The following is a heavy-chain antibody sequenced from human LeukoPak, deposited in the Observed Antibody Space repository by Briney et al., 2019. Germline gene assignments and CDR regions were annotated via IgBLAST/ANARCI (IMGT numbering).Heavy chain of an antibody. J-gene: IGHJ4*02. V-gene: IGHV3-7*01. Sequence: GGSLRLSCTASGFLFSSYWMTWVRQAPGKGLEWVANIRQDGSEKNFVDSVKGRFTISRDNAKNSLYLQMHTLTAEDTAVYYCARDPIDYWGQGTLVTVTS. CDR2: IRQDGSEK. CDR1: GFLFSSYW. CDR3: ARDPIDY.